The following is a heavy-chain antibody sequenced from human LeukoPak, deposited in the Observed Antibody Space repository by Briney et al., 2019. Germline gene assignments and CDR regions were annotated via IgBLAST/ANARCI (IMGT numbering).Heavy chain of an antibody. CDR1: GGSFSGYY. D-gene: IGHD6-19*01. CDR3: AITPPGIAVANFDY. CDR2: INHSGST. J-gene: IGHJ4*02. V-gene: IGHV4-34*01. Sequence: SETLSLTCAVYGGSFSGYYWSWIRQPPGKGLEWIGEINHSGSTNYNPSLKSRVTISVDTSKNQFSLKLSSVTAADTAVYYCAITPPGIAVANFDYWGQGTLVTVSS.